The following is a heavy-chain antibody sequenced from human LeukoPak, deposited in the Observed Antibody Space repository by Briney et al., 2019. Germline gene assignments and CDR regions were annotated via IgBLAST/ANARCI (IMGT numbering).Heavy chain of an antibody. CDR2: IWYDGSKA. J-gene: IGHJ4*02. D-gene: IGHD2-21*02. V-gene: IGHV3-33*01. CDR1: GFTFSTYG. Sequence: GGSLRLSCAASGFTFSTYGMHWVRQAPGRGLEWVAVIWYDGSKAYYADSVTGRFTISRDKSNNAVYLQMTSLRAEDTALYYCVRDHCGGDCATPPLGFDDWGQGTLVTVSS. CDR3: VRDHCGGDCATPPLGFDD.